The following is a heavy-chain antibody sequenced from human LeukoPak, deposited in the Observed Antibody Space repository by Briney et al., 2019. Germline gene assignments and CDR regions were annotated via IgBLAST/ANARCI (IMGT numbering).Heavy chain of an antibody. CDR2: IRYDGSNK. CDR3: ARDHYGSGSYTDY. Sequence: TGGSLRLSSAASGFTFSSYGMHWVRQAPGKGLEWVAFIRYDGSNKYHADSVKGRFTISRDNAKNSLYLQMNSLRAEDTAVYYCARDHYGSGSYTDYWGQGTLVTVSS. V-gene: IGHV3-30*02. D-gene: IGHD3-10*01. J-gene: IGHJ4*02. CDR1: GFTFSSYG.